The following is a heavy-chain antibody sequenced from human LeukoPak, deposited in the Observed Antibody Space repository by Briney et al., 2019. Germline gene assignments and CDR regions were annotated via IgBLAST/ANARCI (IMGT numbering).Heavy chain of an antibody. CDR3: ARGRTVFGN. CDR2: IYYSGST. Sequence: PSETLSLTCTVSGGSISSYYWSWIRQPPGKGLEWIGYIYYSGSTNYNPSLKSRVTISVDTSKNQFSLKLSSVTAADTAVYYCARGRTVFGNWGQGTLVTVSS. J-gene: IGHJ4*02. CDR1: GGSISSYY. D-gene: IGHD1-14*01. V-gene: IGHV4-59*12.